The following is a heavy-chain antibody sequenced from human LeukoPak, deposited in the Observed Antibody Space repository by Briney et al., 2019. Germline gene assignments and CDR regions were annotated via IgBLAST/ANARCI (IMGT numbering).Heavy chain of an antibody. CDR3: ARQGSNSWKLFDY. D-gene: IGHD6-13*01. J-gene: IGHJ4*02. CDR2: IYTSGST. Sequence: SETLSLTCTVSGGSISSYYWSWIRQPPGKGLEWIGYIYTSGSTNYNPSLKSRVTTSVDTSKNQFSLKLSSVTAADTAVYYCARQGSNSWKLFDYWGQGPLVTVSS. CDR1: GGSISSYY. V-gene: IGHV4-4*09.